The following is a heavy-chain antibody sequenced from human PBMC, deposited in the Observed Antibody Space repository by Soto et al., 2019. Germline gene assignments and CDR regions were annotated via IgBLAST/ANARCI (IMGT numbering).Heavy chain of an antibody. CDR2: IYYSGST. J-gene: IGHJ6*02. Sequence: QVQLQESGPGLVKPSETLSLTCTVSGGSISSYYWSWIRQPPGKGLEWIGYIYYSGSTNYNPSLKRRVTISVDTSKNQFSLKLSSVTAADTAVYYCAREIKGYCTNGVCLYGMDVWGQGTTVTVSS. CDR3: AREIKGYCTNGVCLYGMDV. D-gene: IGHD2-8*01. CDR1: GGSISSYY. V-gene: IGHV4-59*01.